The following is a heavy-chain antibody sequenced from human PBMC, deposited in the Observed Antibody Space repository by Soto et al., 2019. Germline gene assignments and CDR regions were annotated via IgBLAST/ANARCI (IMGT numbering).Heavy chain of an antibody. CDR2: INPSGGST. V-gene: IGHV1-46*03. CDR1: GYTFTSYY. Sequence: ASVKVSCKASGYTFTSYYMHWVRQAPGQGLEWMGIINPSGGSTSYAQKFQGRVTMTRDTSTSTVYMELSSPRSEDTAVYYCARDSHYDFWSGYFVHYYYYMDVWGKGTTVTISS. CDR3: ARDSHYDFWSGYFVHYYYYMDV. D-gene: IGHD3-3*01. J-gene: IGHJ6*03.